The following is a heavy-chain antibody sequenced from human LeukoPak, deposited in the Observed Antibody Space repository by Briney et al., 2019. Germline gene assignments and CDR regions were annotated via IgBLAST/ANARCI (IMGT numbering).Heavy chain of an antibody. CDR3: ARLSHYAFDM. Sequence: PGGSLRLSCAPSGFIFSDHYMSWVRQAPGKGPEWVSYITDGGNEIYYADSVKGRFTISRDNAKNSLFLQMNSLRAEDTAVYYCARLSHYAFDMWGQGAVVTISS. V-gene: IGHV3-11*01. CDR2: ITDGGNEI. J-gene: IGHJ3*02. CDR1: GFIFSDHY.